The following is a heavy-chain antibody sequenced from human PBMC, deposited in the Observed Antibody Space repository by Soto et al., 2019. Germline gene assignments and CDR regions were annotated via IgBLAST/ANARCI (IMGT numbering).Heavy chain of an antibody. V-gene: IGHV1-18*01. D-gene: IGHD7-27*01. Sequence: QVHVVQSGDEVKKPGASVKVSCKASGYTFTHYGSSGVRHAPGQGLEWMGWISCYNGNTNYAAKFQGRVTMTTDTPTRTAHRGLRSLISDDTAVYYCARLGPAHYYYYGIDVWGQGTAVTVSS. CDR2: ISCYNGNT. CDR3: ARLGPAHYYYYGIDV. J-gene: IGHJ6*02. CDR1: GYTFTHYG.